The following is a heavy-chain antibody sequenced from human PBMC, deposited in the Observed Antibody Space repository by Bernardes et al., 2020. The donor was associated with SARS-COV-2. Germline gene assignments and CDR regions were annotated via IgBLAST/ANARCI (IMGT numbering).Heavy chain of an antibody. Sequence: GGSLRLSCAASGFTFSSYWMHWVRQAPGKGLVWVSHINSDGSSTSYADSVKGRFTISRDNAKNTLYLQMNSLRVEDTAVYYCASGWGMDVWGQGTTVTVSS. CDR3: ASGWGMDV. D-gene: IGHD6-19*01. CDR1: GFTFSSYW. J-gene: IGHJ6*02. V-gene: IGHV3-74*01. CDR2: INSDGSST.